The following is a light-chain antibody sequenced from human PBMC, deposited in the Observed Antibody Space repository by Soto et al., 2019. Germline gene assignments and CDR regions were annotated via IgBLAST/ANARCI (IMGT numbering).Light chain of an antibody. Sequence: QSVLTQPPSVSVAPGQRITISCTGSSSNIGADFDVYWYQQLPGAAPKLLIYGNTNRPSGVPDRFSGSKSGTSASLAITGLQAEDEADYYCQSYDRSLTGVFGTGTKVTV. V-gene: IGLV1-40*01. CDR3: QSYDRSLTGV. CDR2: GNT. CDR1: SSNIGADFD. J-gene: IGLJ1*01.